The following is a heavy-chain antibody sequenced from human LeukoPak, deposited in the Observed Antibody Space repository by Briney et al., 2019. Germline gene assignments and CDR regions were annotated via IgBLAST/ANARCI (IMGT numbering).Heavy chain of an antibody. CDR2: INPSGGST. J-gene: IGHJ3*02. D-gene: IGHD3-22*01. V-gene: IGHV1-46*01. CDR1: GYTFTSYY. CDR3: ARDYYYDSSGYYGAFDI. Sequence: GASVKVSCKASGYTFTSYYMHSVRQAPGQGLEWMRIINPSGGSTSYAQKFQGRVTMTTDMATSTVYMELSSLRSEDTAVYYCARDYYYDSSGYYGAFDIWGQGTMVTVSS.